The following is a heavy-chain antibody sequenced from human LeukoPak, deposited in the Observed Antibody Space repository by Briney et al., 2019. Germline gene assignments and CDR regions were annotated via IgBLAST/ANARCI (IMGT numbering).Heavy chain of an antibody. D-gene: IGHD3-10*01. CDR3: ARGTGLKAFDI. CDR2: INPSGGST. CDR1: GYTFTSYD. Sequence: ASVKVSRKASGYTFTSYDINWVRQAPGQGLEWMGIINPSGGSTTYAQKFQGRVTMTRDTSRSTVYMDVSSLRSEDTAVYYCARGTGLKAFDIWGQGTMVTVSS. J-gene: IGHJ3*02. V-gene: IGHV1-46*01.